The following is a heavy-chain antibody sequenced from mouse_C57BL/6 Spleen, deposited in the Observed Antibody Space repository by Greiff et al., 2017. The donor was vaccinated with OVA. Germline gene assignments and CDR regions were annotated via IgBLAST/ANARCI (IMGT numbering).Heavy chain of an antibody. J-gene: IGHJ2*01. CDR2: IAPEDGET. D-gene: IGHD2-2*01. CDR1: GFNITDYY. Sequence: VQLQQSGAELVKPGASVKLSCTASGFNITDYYMHWVKQRTEQGLEWIGRIAPEDGETKYAPKFQGKATITADTSSNTAYLQLSSLTSEDTAVYYWAARRAYGYDGRRFDYWGQGTTLTVSS. V-gene: IGHV14-2*01. CDR3: AARRAYGYDGRRFDY.